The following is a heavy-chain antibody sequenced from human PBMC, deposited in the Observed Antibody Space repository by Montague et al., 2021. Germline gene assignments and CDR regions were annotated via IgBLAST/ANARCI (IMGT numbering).Heavy chain of an antibody. CDR2: MFYGGAT. Sequence: ETLSLACTVSSGSIFRAHWSWVRQPPGKGLEWLGSMFYGGATSNNPSLKSRVAMSIDTSTNQFSLKLSFVTAADTAVYYCAKQDYFVSGTSYKGFDPWGQGILVTVSS. CDR1: SGSIFRAH. D-gene: IGHD3-10*01. CDR3: AKQDYFVSGTSYKGFDP. V-gene: IGHV4-59*08. J-gene: IGHJ5*02.